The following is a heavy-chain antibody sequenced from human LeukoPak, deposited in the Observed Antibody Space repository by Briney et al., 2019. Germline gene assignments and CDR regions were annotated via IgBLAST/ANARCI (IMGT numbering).Heavy chain of an antibody. Sequence: SVKVSCKASGGTFSSYAISWVRQAPGQGLEWVGRIIPILGIANYAQKFQGRVTITADKSTSTAYMELSSLRSEDTAVYYCARGEGGSYGAFDIWGQGTMVTVSS. J-gene: IGHJ3*02. D-gene: IGHD1-26*01. CDR3: ARGEGGSYGAFDI. V-gene: IGHV1-69*04. CDR2: IIPILGIA. CDR1: GGTFSSYA.